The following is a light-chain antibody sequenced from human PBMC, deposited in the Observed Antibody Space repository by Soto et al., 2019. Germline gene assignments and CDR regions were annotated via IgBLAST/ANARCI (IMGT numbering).Light chain of an antibody. Sequence: EIVMTQSPPSLTVTPGEPASISCRSSQRLLHSNGNNFLDWYLQKPGQSPQLLIYLGFNRASGVPDRVSGSGAGTDFTLKISRVEAEDVGVYYCMQALKTQYNFGQGNKVDI. V-gene: IGKV2-28*01. CDR1: QRLLHSNGNNF. J-gene: IGKJ2*01. CDR3: MQALKTQYN. CDR2: LGF.